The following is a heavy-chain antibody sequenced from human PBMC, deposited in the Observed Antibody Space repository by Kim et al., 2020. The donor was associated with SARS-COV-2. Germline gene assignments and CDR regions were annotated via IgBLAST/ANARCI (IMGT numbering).Heavy chain of an antibody. D-gene: IGHD3-10*01. CDR3: ARGEGFGELYFDY. Sequence: TYNPPLKGRVPRSVDTSKNQFSMKLSSVTAADTAVYYCARGEGFGELYFDYWGQGTLVTVSS. V-gene: IGHV4-61*02. J-gene: IGHJ4*02.